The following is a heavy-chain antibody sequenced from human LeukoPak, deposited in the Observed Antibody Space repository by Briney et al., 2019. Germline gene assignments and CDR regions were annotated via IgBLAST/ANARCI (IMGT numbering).Heavy chain of an antibody. D-gene: IGHD3-22*01. V-gene: IGHV3-15*01. CDR1: GFTFSNAW. CDR3: TTDSSLHYDSSGYLLY. CDR2: IKSKTDGGTT. Sequence: GGSLRLPCPACGFTFSNAWMSGVGQAPGKGLEWVGRIKSKTDGGTTDYAAPVKGRFTISRDDSKSTLYLQMNSLKTEDTAVYYCTTDSSLHYDSSGYLLYWGQGTLVTVSS. J-gene: IGHJ4*02.